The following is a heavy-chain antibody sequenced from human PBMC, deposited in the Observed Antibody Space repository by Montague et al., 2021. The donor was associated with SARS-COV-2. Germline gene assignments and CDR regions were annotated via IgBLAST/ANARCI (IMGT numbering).Heavy chain of an antibody. V-gene: IGHV4-59*01. J-gene: IGHJ6*02. CDR1: GGSTSSYY. CDR2: IYYSGST. Sequence: SETLSLTCTVSGGSTSSYYWSWIRQPPGKGLEWIGYIYYSGSTNYNPSLKSRVTISVDTSKNQFSLKLSSVTAADTAVYYCARVRRFFAWAGLYYYYGMDVWGQGTTVTVSS. CDR3: ARVRRFFAWAGLYYYYGMDV. D-gene: IGHD3-3*01.